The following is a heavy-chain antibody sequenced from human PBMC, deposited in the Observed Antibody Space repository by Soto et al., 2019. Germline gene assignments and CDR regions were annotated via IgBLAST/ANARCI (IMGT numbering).Heavy chain of an antibody. V-gene: IGHV3-30*18. Sequence: QVQLVESGGGVVQPGRSLRLSCAASGFTFSSYGMHWVRQAPGKGLEWVAVISYDGSNKYYADSVKGRFTNSRDNSKNTLYLQMNSLRAEDTAVYYCAKGEELDYYYYGMDVWGQGTTVTVSS. D-gene: IGHD3-10*01. CDR1: GFTFSSYG. CDR3: AKGEELDYYYYGMDV. CDR2: ISYDGSNK. J-gene: IGHJ6*02.